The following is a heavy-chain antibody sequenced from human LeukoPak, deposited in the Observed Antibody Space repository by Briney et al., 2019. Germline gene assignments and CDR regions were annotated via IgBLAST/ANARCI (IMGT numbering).Heavy chain of an antibody. CDR1: GGSISSSTYY. CDR2: IYYSAST. CDR3: ARDYGAYAFDS. J-gene: IGHJ4*02. Sequence: SETLSLTCSVSGGSISSSTYYWGWIRQPPGQGLDWIGNIYYSASTYYNPSLKSRLTISVHTSKNPFSLKLTSVTAADTAVYYCARDYGAYAFDSWGQGTLVTVSS. D-gene: IGHD4/OR15-4a*01. V-gene: IGHV4-39*02.